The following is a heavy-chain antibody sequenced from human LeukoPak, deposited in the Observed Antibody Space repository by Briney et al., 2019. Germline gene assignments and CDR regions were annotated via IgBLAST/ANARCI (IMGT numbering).Heavy chain of an antibody. V-gene: IGHV3-23*01. CDR3: AKSDGGPTDY. CDR1: GFTFSSYG. Sequence: GGSLRLSCVASGFTFSSYGMSWVRQAPGKGLEWVSAISGSGGSTYYADSVKGRFTISRDNSKNTLYLQMNSLRAEDTAVYYCAKSDGGPTDYWGQGTLVTVSS. D-gene: IGHD4-23*01. J-gene: IGHJ4*02. CDR2: ISGSGGST.